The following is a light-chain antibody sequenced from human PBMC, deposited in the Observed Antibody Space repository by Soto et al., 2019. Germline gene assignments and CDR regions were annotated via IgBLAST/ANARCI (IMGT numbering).Light chain of an antibody. CDR1: QSVSSD. Sequence: EIVMTQSPATLSVSPGERATLSCRASQSVSSDLAWYHQKPGQAPRLLIYGASTRATGIPARFSGSGSGTEFTLTINSLQSEDFAVYYCQQYDSSPRTFGQGTKVE. CDR2: GAS. J-gene: IGKJ1*01. V-gene: IGKV3-15*01. CDR3: QQYDSSPRT.